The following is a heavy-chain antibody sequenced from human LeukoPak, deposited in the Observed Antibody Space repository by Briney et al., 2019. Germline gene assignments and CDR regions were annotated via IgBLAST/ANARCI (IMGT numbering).Heavy chain of an antibody. CDR3: ARRLPAGDLGSFDI. CDR1: GFTVNSNY. D-gene: IGHD5-12*01. J-gene: IGHJ3*02. Sequence: SGGSLRLSCAASGFTVNSNYMSWVRQAPGKGLEWVSGISGSGGNTYYADSVKGRFTISRDNSKNTLNLQMNSLRAEDTAVYYCARRLPAGDLGSFDIWGQGTMVTVSS. V-gene: IGHV3-23*01. CDR2: ISGSGGNT.